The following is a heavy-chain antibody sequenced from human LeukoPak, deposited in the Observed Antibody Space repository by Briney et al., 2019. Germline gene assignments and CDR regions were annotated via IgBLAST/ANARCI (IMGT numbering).Heavy chain of an antibody. CDR1: GFSSRNYA. Sequence: GGSLRLSCAASGFSSRNYAMSWVRQAPGKGLEWVSGISGRDGSTYYADSVKGRFTISRDNSKNTLYLQMNSLRAEDTAVYYCARAGNTRFDYWGQGTLVTVSS. J-gene: IGHJ4*02. V-gene: IGHV3-23*01. CDR2: ISGRDGST. CDR3: ARAGNTRFDY. D-gene: IGHD2/OR15-2a*01.